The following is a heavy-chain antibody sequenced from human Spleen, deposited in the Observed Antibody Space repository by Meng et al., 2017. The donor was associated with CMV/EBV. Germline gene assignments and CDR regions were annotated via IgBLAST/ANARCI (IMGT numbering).Heavy chain of an antibody. V-gene: IGHV1-2*02. CDR1: GYIFTGSY. CDR3: ARDLPLGIATGVDP. D-gene: IGHD6-13*01. Sequence: KASGYIFTGSYIHGVRQAPGQGLEWMGWINPNNGGTNYAQKFRGRVTMTRDTSIVTAYMELSGLTSDDVATYYCARDLPLGIATGVDPWGQGTLVTVSS. J-gene: IGHJ5*02. CDR2: INPNNGGT.